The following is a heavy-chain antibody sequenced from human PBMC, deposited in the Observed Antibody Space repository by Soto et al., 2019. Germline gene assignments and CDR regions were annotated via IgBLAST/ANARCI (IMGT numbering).Heavy chain of an antibody. V-gene: IGHV3-15*01. CDR1: GFTFSNAW. D-gene: IGHD1-1*01. CDR3: TKAGGIQSYYYGMDV. Sequence: PGGSLRLSCAASGFTFSNAWMSWVRQAPGKGLEWVGRIKSKTDGGTTDYAAPVKGRFTISRDDSKNTLYLQMNSLKTEDTAVYYCTKAGGIQSYYYGMDVWGQGTTVTVSS. J-gene: IGHJ6*02. CDR2: IKSKTDGGTT.